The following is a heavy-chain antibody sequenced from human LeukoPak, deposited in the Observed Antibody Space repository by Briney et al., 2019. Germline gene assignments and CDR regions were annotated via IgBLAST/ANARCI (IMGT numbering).Heavy chain of an antibody. Sequence: GGSLRLSRAASGFTLSGSAMHWVSPASGKGLEWVGRIRSKAHSYATAYAASVKGRFTISRADSNNTAYLQMNSLKTEDTAVYYCTGFGEGKVTTGNIDYWGQGTLVTVSS. CDR1: GFTLSGSA. CDR3: TGFGEGKVTTGNIDY. D-gene: IGHD4-17*01. CDR2: IRSKAHSYAT. J-gene: IGHJ4*02. V-gene: IGHV3-73*01.